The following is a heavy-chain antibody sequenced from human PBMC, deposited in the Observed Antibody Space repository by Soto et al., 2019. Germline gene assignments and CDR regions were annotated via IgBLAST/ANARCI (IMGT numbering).Heavy chain of an antibody. V-gene: IGHV3-30*18. CDR3: AKDPNWNYNWFDP. J-gene: IGHJ5*02. CDR2: ISYDGSNK. Sequence: GGSLRLSCAASGFTFSSYGMHWVRQAPGKGLEWVAVISYDGSNKYYADSVKGRFTISRDNSKNTLYLQMNSLRAEDTAVYYCAKDPNWNYNWFDPWGQGTLVTVSS. CDR1: GFTFSSYG. D-gene: IGHD1-1*01.